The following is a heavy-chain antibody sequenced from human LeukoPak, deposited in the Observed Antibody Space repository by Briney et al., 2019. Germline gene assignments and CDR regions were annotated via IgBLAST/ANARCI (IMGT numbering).Heavy chain of an antibody. Sequence: PSETLSLTCTVSGGSISSGSYYWSWTRQPAGEGLEWIGRIHNSGSTNYNPSLNSRVTISVDTSKNQVSLKLTSVTAADTAVYYCARNGYGSGSSWWGQGTLVTVSS. J-gene: IGHJ4*02. CDR1: GGSISSGSYY. V-gene: IGHV4-61*02. CDR2: IHNSGST. CDR3: ARNGYGSGSSW. D-gene: IGHD3-10*01.